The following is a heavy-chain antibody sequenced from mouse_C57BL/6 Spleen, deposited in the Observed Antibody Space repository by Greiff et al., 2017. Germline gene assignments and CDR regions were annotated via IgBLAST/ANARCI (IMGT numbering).Heavy chain of an antibody. CDR1: GFTFSDYG. Sequence: VKVVESGGGLVKPGGSLKLSCAASGFTFSDYGMHWVRQAPEKGLEWVAYISSGSSTIYYADTVKGRFTISRDNAKNTLFLQMTSLRSEDTAMYYCARNYGSGDAMDYWGQGTSVTVSS. J-gene: IGHJ4*01. D-gene: IGHD1-1*01. V-gene: IGHV5-17*01. CDR3: ARNYGSGDAMDY. CDR2: ISSGSSTI.